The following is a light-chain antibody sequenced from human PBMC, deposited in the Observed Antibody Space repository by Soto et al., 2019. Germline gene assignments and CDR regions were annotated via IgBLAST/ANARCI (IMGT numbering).Light chain of an antibody. CDR1: QSISDN. V-gene: IGKV3-15*01. J-gene: IGKJ4*01. CDR2: HTS. CDR3: QRYDNWPLT. Sequence: EIVMTQSPATLSVSPGDRATLSCRASQSISDNVAWYQRKPGLAPRLLIYHTSTRATGVPARFSGSGSGTEFSLTISSLQSDDSAVYYCQRYDNWPLTFGGGTKVEIK.